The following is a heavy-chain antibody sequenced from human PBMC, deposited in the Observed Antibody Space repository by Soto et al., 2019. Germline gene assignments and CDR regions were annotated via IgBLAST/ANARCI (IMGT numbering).Heavy chain of an antibody. V-gene: IGHV1-69*05. CDR1: GGTFSSYA. Sequence: ASVKVSCKASGGTFSSYAISWVRQAPGQGLKWMGGIIPIFGTANYAQKFQGRVTITRDTSASTAYMELSSLRSEDTAVYYCARSIVVVTALDYWGQGTLVTVSS. CDR2: IIPIFGTA. J-gene: IGHJ4*02. CDR3: ARSIVVVTALDY. D-gene: IGHD2-21*02.